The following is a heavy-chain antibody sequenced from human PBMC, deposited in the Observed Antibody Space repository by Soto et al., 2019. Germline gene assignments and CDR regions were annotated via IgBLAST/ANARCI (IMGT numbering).Heavy chain of an antibody. D-gene: IGHD3-10*01. V-gene: IGHV3-30*18. CDR1: GFTLSSYG. Sequence: PGGSLRLSCVWSGFTLSSYGMRWGRQAPGKGLEWVAAISYDGSNIYYADSVKGRFTISRDNSKNTLYLQMNSLRDEDTAVYYCAKKALDYGSGRSGNWFDPWGQGTLVTVSS. J-gene: IGHJ5*02. CDR2: ISYDGSNI. CDR3: AKKALDYGSGRSGNWFDP.